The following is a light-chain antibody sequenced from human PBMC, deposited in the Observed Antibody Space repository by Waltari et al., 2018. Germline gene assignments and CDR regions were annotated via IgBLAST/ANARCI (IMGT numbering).Light chain of an antibody. Sequence: EIVLTQSPGSLSSSPGERVTLSWRASQSVSSALTWYQQKPGQAPRLLIFGTSNRATGIPDRFSGSGSGTDFSLTISRLEPEDFAVYYCQHYVRLPATFGRGTKVEIK. CDR3: QHYVRLPAT. J-gene: IGKJ1*01. CDR2: GTS. V-gene: IGKV3-20*01. CDR1: QSVSSA.